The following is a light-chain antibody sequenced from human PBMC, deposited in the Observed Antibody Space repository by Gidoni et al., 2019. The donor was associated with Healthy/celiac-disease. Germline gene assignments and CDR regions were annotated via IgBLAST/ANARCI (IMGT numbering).Light chain of an antibody. V-gene: IGKV1-5*03. J-gene: IGKJ4*01. Sequence: DIQMPQSPSTLSASVGDRVTITCRASKSISSWLAWYQQKPGKDTKLLIYTESCLERGVPSRFSGSGSGTEFLLTISSLQPDDFATYYCQQYNSYSLTFGGGTKVEIK. CDR2: TES. CDR3: QQYNSYSLT. CDR1: KSISSW.